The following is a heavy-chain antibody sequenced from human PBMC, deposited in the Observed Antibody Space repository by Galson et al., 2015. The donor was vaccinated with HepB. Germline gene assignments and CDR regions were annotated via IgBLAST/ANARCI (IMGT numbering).Heavy chain of an antibody. J-gene: IGHJ1*01. CDR3: ARGPSFGELTGILVLQH. CDR2: INPYNGNT. CDR1: GYTFTTYG. D-gene: IGHD3-10*01. V-gene: IGHV1-18*04. Sequence: SVKVSCKASGYTFTTYGISWVRQAPGQGLEWVGWINPYNGNTNYAQKFQGRVTMTTDTSTSTAYMELRSLRSDDTAVYFCARGPSFGELTGILVLQHWGQGTLVTVSS.